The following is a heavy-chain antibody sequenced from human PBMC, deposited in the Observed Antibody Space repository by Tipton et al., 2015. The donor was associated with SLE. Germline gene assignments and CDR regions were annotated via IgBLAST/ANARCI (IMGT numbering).Heavy chain of an antibody. CDR2: INHSGST. V-gene: IGHV4-34*01. CDR3: AGVTALRDV. Sequence: TLSLTCAVYGGSFSGYYWSWIRQPPGKGLEWIGEINHSGSTNYNPSLKSRVTISVDTSKNQFSLKLSSVTAADTAVYYCAGVTALRDVWGQGTTVTVSS. J-gene: IGHJ6*02. CDR1: GGSFSGYY.